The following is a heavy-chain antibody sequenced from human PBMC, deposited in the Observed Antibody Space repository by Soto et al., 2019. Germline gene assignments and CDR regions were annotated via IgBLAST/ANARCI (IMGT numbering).Heavy chain of an antibody. V-gene: IGHV4-30-4*01. J-gene: IGHJ5*02. Sequence: SETLSLTCTVSGGSISSGDYYWSWIRQPPGKGLEWIGYIYYSGSTYYNPSLKSRVTISVDTSKNQFSLKLSSVTAADTAVYYCARTLTDNWFDPWGQGTLVTVSS. CDR2: IYYSGST. CDR1: GGSISSGDYY. D-gene: IGHD2-21*02. CDR3: ARTLTDNWFDP.